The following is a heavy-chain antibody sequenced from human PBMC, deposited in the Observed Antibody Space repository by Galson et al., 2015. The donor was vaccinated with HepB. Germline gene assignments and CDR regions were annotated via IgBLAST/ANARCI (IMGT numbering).Heavy chain of an antibody. CDR1: GFTFSSYS. J-gene: IGHJ3*01. Sequence: SLRLSCAASGFTFSSYSMNWVRQAPGKGLEWVSYISSSSTTIYYADSVKGRFTISRDNAKNSLYLHMNSLRDEDTAVYYCARDWLGQKWLRSRDAFDFWGQGTMVTVSS. D-gene: IGHD5-12*01. CDR2: ISSSSTTI. CDR3: ARDWLGQKWLRSRDAFDF. V-gene: IGHV3-48*02.